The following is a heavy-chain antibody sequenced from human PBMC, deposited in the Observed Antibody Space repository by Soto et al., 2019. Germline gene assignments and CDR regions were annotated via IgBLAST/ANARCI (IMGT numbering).Heavy chain of an antibody. J-gene: IGHJ6*02. CDR1: GFSVTANY. CDR3: TRHPPEWFYGMDV. CDR2: IRSKANSYAT. D-gene: IGHD3-3*01. Sequence: GGSLRLSCEVSGFSVTANYMHWVRQASGKGLEWVGRIRSKANSYATAYAASVKGRFTISRDDSKNTAYLQMNSLKTEDTAVYYCTRHPPEWFYGMDVWGQGTTVTVSS. V-gene: IGHV3-73*01.